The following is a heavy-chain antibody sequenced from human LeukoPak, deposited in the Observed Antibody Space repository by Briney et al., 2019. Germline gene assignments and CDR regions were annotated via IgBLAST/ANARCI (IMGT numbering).Heavy chain of an antibody. V-gene: IGHV4-59*08. CDR1: GDSLSSHY. Sequence: PSETLSLTCTVSGDSLSSHYWGWIRQPPGKGLEWIGYIYGSGSTHYDPSLRSRVTISEDTSKNQFSLKLTSMTAADTAVYYCARNVGWYSHDSWGQGTLVTVSS. CDR2: IYGSGST. J-gene: IGHJ4*02. D-gene: IGHD6-19*01. CDR3: ARNVGWYSHDS.